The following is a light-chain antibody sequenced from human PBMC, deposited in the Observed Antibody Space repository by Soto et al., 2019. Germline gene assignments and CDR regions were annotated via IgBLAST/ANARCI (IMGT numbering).Light chain of an antibody. V-gene: IGLV2-23*02. J-gene: IGLJ2*01. CDR1: SSDVGSYNL. Sequence: QSVLTQPASVSGSPGQSITISCTGTSSDVGSYNLVSWYQQHPNKAPKLIIYEVTKRPPGVSNRFSGSKSGNTASLTISGLQAEDEADYYCSSFASNVIFGGGTKLTVL. CDR3: SSFASNVI. CDR2: EVT.